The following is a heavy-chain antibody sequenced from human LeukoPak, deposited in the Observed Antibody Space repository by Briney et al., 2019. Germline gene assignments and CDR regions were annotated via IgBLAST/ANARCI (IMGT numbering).Heavy chain of an antibody. Sequence: ASVKVSCKASGGTFSSYAISWVRQAPGQGLEWMGIINPSGGSTSYAQKFQGRVTMTSDTSTSTVYMDLSSLRSEDTAVYYCARDMGPYSSSLGWFDPWGQGTLVTVSS. CDR2: INPSGGST. V-gene: IGHV1-46*01. CDR1: GGTFSSYA. D-gene: IGHD6-6*01. CDR3: ARDMGPYSSSLGWFDP. J-gene: IGHJ5*02.